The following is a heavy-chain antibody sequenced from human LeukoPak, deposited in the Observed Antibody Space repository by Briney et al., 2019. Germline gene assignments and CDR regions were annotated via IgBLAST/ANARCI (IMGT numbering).Heavy chain of an antibody. D-gene: IGHD3-22*01. CDR3: AREGYYYDSSGYYGIDY. CDR2: ISSSGSTI. J-gene: IGHJ4*02. Sequence: PGGSLRLSCAASGFTFSDYYMSWIRQAPGKGLEWVSYISSSGSTIYYADSVKGRFTISRDNAKNSLYLQMNSLRAEDTAVYHCAREGYYYDSSGYYGIDYWGQGTLVTVSS. V-gene: IGHV3-11*04. CDR1: GFTFSDYY.